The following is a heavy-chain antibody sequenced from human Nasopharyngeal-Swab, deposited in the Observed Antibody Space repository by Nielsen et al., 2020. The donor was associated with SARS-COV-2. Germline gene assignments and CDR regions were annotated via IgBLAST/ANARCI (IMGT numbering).Heavy chain of an antibody. CDR3: ARDPEGVNYFDY. Sequence: GGSMRLSCAAYGFTFRHYAMNWVRQAPGKGLEWVASIRSGGESAYYADSVKGRLTISRDNSKDTLFLQFDIVRPEDTAVYYCARDPEGVNYFDYWGQGTRVTVSS. CDR2: IRSGGESA. J-gene: IGHJ4*02. CDR1: GFTFRHYA. D-gene: IGHD3-16*01. V-gene: IGHV3-23*01.